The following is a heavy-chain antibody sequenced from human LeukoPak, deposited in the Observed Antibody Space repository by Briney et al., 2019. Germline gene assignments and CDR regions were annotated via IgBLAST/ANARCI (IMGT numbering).Heavy chain of an antibody. Sequence: GGSLRLSCAASGFTVSSNYMSWVRQAPGKGLEWVSVIYSGGSTYYADSVKGRLTTSRDNSKNTLYLQMNSLRAEDTAVYYCTRDRENRAAFQHWGQGTLVTVSS. J-gene: IGHJ1*01. CDR1: GFTVSSNY. D-gene: IGHD2-15*01. V-gene: IGHV3-66*01. CDR3: TRDRENRAAFQH. CDR2: IYSGGST.